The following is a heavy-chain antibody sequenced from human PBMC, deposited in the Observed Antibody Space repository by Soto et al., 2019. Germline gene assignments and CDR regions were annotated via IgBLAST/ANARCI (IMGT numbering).Heavy chain of an antibody. CDR1: GFNFAAYT. V-gene: IGHV3-49*04. J-gene: IGHJ4*02. CDR2: IRRIAYGGTT. CDR3: SRSLAIDFDS. Sequence: GGSLRLSCSASGFNFAAYTMSWVRLTPGKGLEWVGFIRRIAYGGTTDYAASVKGRFTISRDDSRKIVYLQMSRLKIEDTAVYYCSRSLAIDFDSWGQGTLVTVS.